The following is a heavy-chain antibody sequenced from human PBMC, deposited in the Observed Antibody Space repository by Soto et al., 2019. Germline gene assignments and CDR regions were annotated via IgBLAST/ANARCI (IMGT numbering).Heavy chain of an antibody. D-gene: IGHD6-19*01. Sequence: EVQLVESGGGLVKPGGSLRLSCAASGFTFSSYSMNWVRQAPGKGLEWASSISSSSSYIYYADSVKGRFTISRDNAKNSLYLQMNSLRAEDTAVYYCARDRDSSGWSYYFDYWGQGTLVTVSS. J-gene: IGHJ4*02. CDR3: ARDRDSSGWSYYFDY. CDR1: GFTFSSYS. CDR2: ISSSSSYI. V-gene: IGHV3-21*01.